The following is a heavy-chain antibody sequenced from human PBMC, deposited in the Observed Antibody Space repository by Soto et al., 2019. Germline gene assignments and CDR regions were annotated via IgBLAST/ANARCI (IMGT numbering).Heavy chain of an antibody. J-gene: IGHJ6*02. CDR2: MDPNSGST. Sequence: ASVKVSCKASGYTFTSYDINWVRQAPGQGLEWLGWMDPNSGSTGYAQNFQGRVTMTRNISINTAHMELSSLRSEDTAVYYCARERKFDFWRKGLDVWGQGTTVSVSS. CDR3: ARERKFDFWRKGLDV. CDR1: GYTFTSYD. V-gene: IGHV1-8*01. D-gene: IGHD3-3*01.